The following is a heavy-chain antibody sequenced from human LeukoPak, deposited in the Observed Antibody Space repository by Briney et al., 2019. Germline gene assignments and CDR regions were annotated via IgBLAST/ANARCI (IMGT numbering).Heavy chain of an antibody. J-gene: IGHJ4*02. Sequence: GGSLRLSCAASGFSVSSYAMSWVRQAPGKGLEWVSAISGSDDATYYADSVKGRFTVSRDISKNTLYLQMNSLRAEETAVYYCAKRLDAGPRYFDSWGQGTLVTVSS. CDR1: GFSVSSYA. CDR2: ISGSDDAT. D-gene: IGHD3/OR15-3a*01. CDR3: AKRLDAGPRYFDS. V-gene: IGHV3-23*01.